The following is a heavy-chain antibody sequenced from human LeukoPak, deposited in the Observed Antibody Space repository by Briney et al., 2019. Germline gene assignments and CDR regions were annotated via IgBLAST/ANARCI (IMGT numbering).Heavy chain of an antibody. J-gene: IGHJ4*02. Sequence: PGGSLRLSCAASGFTFSSYSMIWVRQAPGKGLEWVSYISSSSSYIYYADSVKGRFTISRDNAKNSLYLQMNSLRAEDTAVYYCARDELWSGSAVGYWGQGTLVTVSS. V-gene: IGHV3-21*05. CDR2: ISSSSSYI. D-gene: IGHD3-3*01. CDR3: ARDELWSGSAVGY. CDR1: GFTFSSYS.